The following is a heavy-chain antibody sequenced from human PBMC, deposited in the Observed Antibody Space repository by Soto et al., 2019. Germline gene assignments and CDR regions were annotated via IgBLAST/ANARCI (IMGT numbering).Heavy chain of an antibody. CDR3: AREDYYDSSGYYY. D-gene: IGHD3-22*01. Sequence: VGSLSLWCASSGFTFSSYGMSWVRQAPGKGLEWVAAIDCDGSNTYYADSVKGRFTISRDNSKNTLYLQMNSLRAEDTAVYYCAREDYYDSSGYYYWGQGTLVTVSS. J-gene: IGHJ4*02. V-gene: IGHV3-30*03. CDR1: GFTFSSYG. CDR2: IDCDGSNT.